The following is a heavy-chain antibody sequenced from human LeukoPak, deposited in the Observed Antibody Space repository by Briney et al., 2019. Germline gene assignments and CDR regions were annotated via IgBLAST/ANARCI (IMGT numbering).Heavy chain of an antibody. Sequence: ASVKVSCKASGYTFTSNYIHWVRQAPGQGLEWMGMIYPRDGSTSYAQKFQGRVTMTRDTSTSTVYMELSSLRSEDTAVYYCARDLPPVPTSSTSLTVTDDYWGQGTLVTVSS. D-gene: IGHD2-2*01. CDR2: IYPRDGST. CDR1: GYTFTSNY. CDR3: ARDLPPVPTSSTSLTVTDDY. J-gene: IGHJ4*02. V-gene: IGHV1-46*01.